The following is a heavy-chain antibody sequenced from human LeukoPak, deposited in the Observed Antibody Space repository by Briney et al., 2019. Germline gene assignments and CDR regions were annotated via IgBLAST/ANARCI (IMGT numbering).Heavy chain of an antibody. J-gene: IGHJ6*02. CDR1: GYSFTSYW. CDR2: IYPGDSDT. CDR3: ASPVHNYYYGMDV. D-gene: IGHD6-6*01. V-gene: IGHV5-51*01. Sequence: GESLKISCKGSGYSFTSYWIGWVRQIPGKGLEWMGIIYPGDSDTRYSTSFQGQVTISADKSISTAYLQWSSLKASDTAMYYCASPVHNYYYGMDVWGQGTTVTVSS.